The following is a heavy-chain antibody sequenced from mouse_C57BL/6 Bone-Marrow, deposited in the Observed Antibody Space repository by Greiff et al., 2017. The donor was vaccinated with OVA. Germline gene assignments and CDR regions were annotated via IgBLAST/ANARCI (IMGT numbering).Heavy chain of an antibody. D-gene: IGHD2-5*01. CDR3: TRFIVTTLYYYAMDY. J-gene: IGHJ4*01. V-gene: IGHV14-4*01. CDR1: GFNIKDDY. Sequence: EVQLQQSGAELVRPGASVKLSCTASGFNIKDDYMHWVKQRPEQGLEWIGWIDPENGDTEYASKFQGKATITADTSSNTAYLQLSSLTSEDTAVYYCTRFIVTTLYYYAMDYWGQGTSVTVSS. CDR2: IDPENGDT.